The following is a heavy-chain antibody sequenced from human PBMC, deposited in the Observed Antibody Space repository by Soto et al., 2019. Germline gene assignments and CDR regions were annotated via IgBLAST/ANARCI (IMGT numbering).Heavy chain of an antibody. CDR1: GFTFSSYA. Sequence: EVQLLESGGGLVQPGGSLRLSCEASGFTFSSYAMNWVRQAPGKGLEWVSGIVASGSRTYYADSVMGRFSISRDNSRNTVFLQMTRTRAEATALYFCAKSHTPLSGFDDWGQGILVAVSS. CDR3: AKSHTPLSGFDD. V-gene: IGHV3-23*01. CDR2: IVASGSRT. J-gene: IGHJ4*02. D-gene: IGHD3-9*01.